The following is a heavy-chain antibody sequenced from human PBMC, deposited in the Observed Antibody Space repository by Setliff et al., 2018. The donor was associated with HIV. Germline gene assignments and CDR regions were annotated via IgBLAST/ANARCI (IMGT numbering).Heavy chain of an antibody. Sequence: SVKVSCKASGGTFGSYAIHWVRQATGQGLEWMGGIIPIVGQTNYAQKFQGRFTITADTSTNTAFMELTSLTSEDTAFFYWGRAYRPRALDIWGQGTMVTVSS. CDR3: GRAYRPRALDI. J-gene: IGHJ3*02. V-gene: IGHV1-69*10. CDR1: GGTFGSYA. D-gene: IGHD1-26*01. CDR2: IIPIVGQT.